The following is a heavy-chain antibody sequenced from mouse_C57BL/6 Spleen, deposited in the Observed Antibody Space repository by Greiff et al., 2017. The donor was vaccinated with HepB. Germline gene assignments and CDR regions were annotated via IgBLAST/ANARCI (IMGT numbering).Heavy chain of an antibody. Sequence: VQLQQPGAELVMPGASVKLSCKASGYTFTSYWMHWVKQRPGQGLEWIGEIDPSDSYTNYNQKFKGKSTLTVDKSSSTAYMQLSSLTSEDSAVYYCARFTTGNYFDYWGQGTTLTVSS. CDR2: IDPSDSYT. CDR3: ARFTTGNYFDY. D-gene: IGHD1-1*01. V-gene: IGHV1-69*01. J-gene: IGHJ2*01. CDR1: GYTFTSYW.